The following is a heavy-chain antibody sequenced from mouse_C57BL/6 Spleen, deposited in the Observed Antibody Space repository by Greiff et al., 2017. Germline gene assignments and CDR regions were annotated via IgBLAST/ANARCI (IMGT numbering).Heavy chain of an antibody. D-gene: IGHD1-1*01. CDR3: ARYYGSSYEYFDV. J-gene: IGHJ1*03. CDR2: IHPNSGST. Sequence: QVQLKQPGAELVKPGASVKLSCKASGYTFTSYWMHWVKQRPGQGLEWIGMIHPNSGSTNYNEKFKSKATLTVDKSSSTAYMQLSSLTSEDSAVYYCARYYGSSYEYFDVWGTGTTVTVSS. CDR1: GYTFTSYW. V-gene: IGHV1-64*01.